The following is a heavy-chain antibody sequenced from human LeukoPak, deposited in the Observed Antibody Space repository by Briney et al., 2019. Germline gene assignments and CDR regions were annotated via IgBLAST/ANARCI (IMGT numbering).Heavy chain of an antibody. D-gene: IGHD2-2*01. CDR1: GGSISSGGYY. CDR2: IYYSGST. J-gene: IGHJ4*02. Sequence: SQTLSLTCTVSGGSISSGGYYWSWIRQHPGKXXXXXGYIYYSGSTYYNPSLKSRVTISVDTSKNQFSLKLSSVTAADTAVYYCARDASNAGGFDYWGQGTLVTVSS. CDR3: ARDASNAGGFDY. V-gene: IGHV4-31*03.